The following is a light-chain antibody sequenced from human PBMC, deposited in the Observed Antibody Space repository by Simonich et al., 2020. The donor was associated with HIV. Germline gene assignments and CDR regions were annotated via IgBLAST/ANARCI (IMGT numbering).Light chain of an antibody. CDR2: DVS. CDR3: SSYASIWL. V-gene: IGLV2-14*01. J-gene: IGLJ3*02. CDR1: SSDVGGYNY. Sequence: QSALTQPASVSGSPGQSITISCTGTSSDVGGYNYVSWYQQHPGKVPKLMIYDVSKRPSGVSNRFSGSKSGNTASLTISGLQAEYEADYYCSSYASIWLFGGGTKLTVL.